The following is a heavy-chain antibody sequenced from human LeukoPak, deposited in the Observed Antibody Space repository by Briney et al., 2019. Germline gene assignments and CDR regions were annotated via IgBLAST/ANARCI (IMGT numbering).Heavy chain of an antibody. V-gene: IGHV4-39*01. Sequence: PSETLSLTCTVSGGSIDTTKYYWAWMRQPPGKGLECIGTVYYNGAAYYNPSLRSRVTVSLGTSKDQFSLKMSSVTAADTAVYFCARGPVVVPAAMRVRWFDPRGQGTLVTVSS. CDR1: GGSIDTTKYY. CDR2: VYYNGAA. CDR3: ARGPVVVPAAMRVRWFDP. D-gene: IGHD2-2*01. J-gene: IGHJ5*02.